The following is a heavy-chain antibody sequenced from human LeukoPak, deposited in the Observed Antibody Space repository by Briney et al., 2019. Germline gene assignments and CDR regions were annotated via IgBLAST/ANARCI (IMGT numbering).Heavy chain of an antibody. Sequence: PSETLSLTCTVSGGSISSSSYYWGWIRQPPGKGLEWIGSIYYSGSTYYNPSLKSRVTISVDTSKNQFSLKLSSVTAADTAVYYCARGSLVQSIDYWGQGTLVTVSS. J-gene: IGHJ4*02. D-gene: IGHD6-13*01. CDR2: IYYSGST. V-gene: IGHV4-39*07. CDR3: ARGSLVQSIDY. CDR1: GGSISSSSYY.